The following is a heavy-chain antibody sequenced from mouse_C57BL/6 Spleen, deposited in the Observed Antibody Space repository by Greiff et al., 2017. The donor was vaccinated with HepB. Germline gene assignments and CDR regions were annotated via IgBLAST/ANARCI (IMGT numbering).Heavy chain of an antibody. D-gene: IGHD1-1*01. CDR2: ISYDGSN. V-gene: IGHV3-6*01. J-gene: IGHJ1*03. CDR3: ASNYGSSYRYFDV. Sequence: ESGPGLVKPSQSLSLTCSVTGYSITSGYYWNWIRQFPGNKLEWMGYISYDGSNNYNPSLKNRISITRDTSKNQFFLKLNSVTTEDTATYYCASNYGSSYRYFDVWGTGTTVTVSS. CDR1: GYSITSGYY.